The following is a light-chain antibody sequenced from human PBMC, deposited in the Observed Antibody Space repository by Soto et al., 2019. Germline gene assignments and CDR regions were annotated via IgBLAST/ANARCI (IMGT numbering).Light chain of an antibody. V-gene: IGLV2-23*03. Sequence: QSALTQPASVSGSPGQSITISCAGTSSDVGSYNFVSWYQQHPGKAPKLMIYEGNKRPSGVSNRFSGSKSGNTASLTISGLQSGDEADYYCSSYAGSSTFVVFGGGTKLTVL. CDR2: EGN. CDR3: SSYAGSSTFVV. J-gene: IGLJ2*01. CDR1: SSDVGSYNF.